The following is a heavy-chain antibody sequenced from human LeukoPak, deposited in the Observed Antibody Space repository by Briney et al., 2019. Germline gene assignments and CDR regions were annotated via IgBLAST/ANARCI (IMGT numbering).Heavy chain of an antibody. V-gene: IGHV3-74*01. CDR1: GFTFSNYW. Sequence: PGRSLRLSCAASGFTFSNYWMHWVRQAPGKALVWVSRINSDGSSTINADSVKGRFTISRDNAKNTLYLQMNSLRAEDTAVCYCARIYYDGSGFRKALDLWGQGTMVTVSS. CDR2: INSDGSST. J-gene: IGHJ3*01. D-gene: IGHD3-22*01. CDR3: ARIYYDGSGFRKALDL.